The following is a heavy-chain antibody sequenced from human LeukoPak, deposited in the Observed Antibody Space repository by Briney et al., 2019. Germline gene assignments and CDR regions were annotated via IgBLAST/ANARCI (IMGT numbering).Heavy chain of an antibody. Sequence: SETLSLTCAVYGGSFSGYYWSWIRQPAGKGLEWIGRIYTSGSTNYNPSLKSRVTISVDTSKNQFSLKLSSVTAADTAVYYCARGEWELPGYYWGQGTLVTVSS. J-gene: IGHJ4*02. D-gene: IGHD1-26*01. V-gene: IGHV4-59*10. CDR2: IYTSGST. CDR3: ARGEWELPGYY. CDR1: GGSFSGYY.